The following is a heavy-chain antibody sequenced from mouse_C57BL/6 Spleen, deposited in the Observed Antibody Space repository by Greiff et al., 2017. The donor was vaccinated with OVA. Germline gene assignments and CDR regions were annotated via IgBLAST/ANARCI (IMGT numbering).Heavy chain of an antibody. J-gene: IGHJ2*01. D-gene: IGHD4-1*01. CDR3: ARSNRDVDYFDY. Sequence: LQESGPELVKPGASVKISCKASGYAFSSSWMNWVKQRPGKGLEWIGRIYPGDGDTNYNGKFKGKATLTADKSSSTAYMQLSSLTSEDSAVYFCARSNRDVDYFDYWGQGTTLTVSS. CDR2: IYPGDGDT. V-gene: IGHV1-82*01. CDR1: GYAFSSSW.